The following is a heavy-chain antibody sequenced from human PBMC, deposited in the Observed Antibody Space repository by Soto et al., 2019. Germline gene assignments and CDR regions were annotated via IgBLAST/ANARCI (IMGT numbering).Heavy chain of an antibody. D-gene: IGHD2-2*01. J-gene: IGHJ3*02. CDR3: AKTDIVVVPAAPGYAFDI. V-gene: IGHV1-46*03. Sequence: ASVKVSCKASGYTFTSYYMHWVRQAPGQGLEWMGIINPSGGSTSYAQKFQGRVTMTRDTSTSTAYMELSSLRSEDTAVYYCAKTDIVVVPAAPGYAFDIWGQGTMVTVSS. CDR2: INPSGGST. CDR1: GYTFTSYY.